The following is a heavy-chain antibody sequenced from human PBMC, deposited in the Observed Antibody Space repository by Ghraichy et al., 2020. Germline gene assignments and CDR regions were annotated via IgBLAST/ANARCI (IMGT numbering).Heavy chain of an antibody. Sequence: GGSLRLSCAASGFTFNKYAMHWVRQAPGKGLEWVALISYDGSNKYYLDSVRGRFTISRDNSKNTLYLQMNSLSAEDTAPYYCAKNYDTSGYYTRGYFYGMDVWGQGTTVTVSS. CDR3: AKNYDTSGYYTRGYFYGMDV. CDR2: ISYDGSNK. D-gene: IGHD3-22*01. V-gene: IGHV3-30*18. J-gene: IGHJ6*02. CDR1: GFTFNKYA.